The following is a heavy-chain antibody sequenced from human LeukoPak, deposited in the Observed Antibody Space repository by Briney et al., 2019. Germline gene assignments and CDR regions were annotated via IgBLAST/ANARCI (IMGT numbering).Heavy chain of an antibody. CDR3: ARGRRGWFDP. J-gene: IGHJ5*02. Sequence: SETLSLTCAVYGGSFSGYYWSWIRQPPGKGLEWIGEINHSGSTNYNPSLKSRVTISVDTSKNQFSLKLSSVTAADTAVYYCARGRRGWFDPWGERTLVSVSS. D-gene: IGHD3-10*01. V-gene: IGHV4-34*01. CDR1: GGSFSGYY. CDR2: INHSGST.